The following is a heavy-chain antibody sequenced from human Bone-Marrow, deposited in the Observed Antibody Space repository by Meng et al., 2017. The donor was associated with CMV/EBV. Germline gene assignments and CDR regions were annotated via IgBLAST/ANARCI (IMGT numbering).Heavy chain of an antibody. J-gene: IGHJ5*02. CDR3: ASLEDGSGLFDP. D-gene: IGHD3-10*01. CDR1: GYTFTGYY. V-gene: IGHV1-2*02. CDR2: INPNSGGT. Sequence: ASVKVSCKASGYTFTGYYMHWVRQAPGQGLEWMGWINPNSGGTNYAQKFQGRVTMTRDTSISTAYMELSRVRTDDTAVYYCASLEDGSGLFDPWGQGTLVTVSS.